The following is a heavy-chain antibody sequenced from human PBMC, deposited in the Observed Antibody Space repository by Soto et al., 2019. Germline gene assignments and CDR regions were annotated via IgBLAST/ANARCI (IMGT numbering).Heavy chain of an antibody. J-gene: IGHJ6*02. Sequence: GGSLRLSCAASGFTFSSYAMSWVRQAPGKGLEWVSAISGSGGSTYYADSVKGRFTISRDNSKNTLYLQMNSLRAEDTAVYYCAKCHYCTNGVCYPYFYYGMDVWGQGTTVTVSS. CDR2: ISGSGGST. CDR3: AKCHYCTNGVCYPYFYYGMDV. V-gene: IGHV3-23*01. D-gene: IGHD2-8*01. CDR1: GFTFSSYA.